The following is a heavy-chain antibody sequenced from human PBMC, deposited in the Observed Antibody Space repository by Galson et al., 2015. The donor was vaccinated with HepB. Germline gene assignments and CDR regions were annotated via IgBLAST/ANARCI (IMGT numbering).Heavy chain of an antibody. CDR2: IYPGDSDT. Sequence: QSGAEVKKPGESLTISCTGSGYSFTSYWIGWVRQMPGKGLEWMGIIYPGDSDTRYSPSFQGQVTISADKSISTAYLQWSSLKASDTAMYYCARHQRSGWHNTYYYFDYWGQGTLVTVSS. J-gene: IGHJ4*02. CDR1: GYSFTSYW. D-gene: IGHD6-19*01. CDR3: ARHQRSGWHNTYYYFDY. V-gene: IGHV5-51*01.